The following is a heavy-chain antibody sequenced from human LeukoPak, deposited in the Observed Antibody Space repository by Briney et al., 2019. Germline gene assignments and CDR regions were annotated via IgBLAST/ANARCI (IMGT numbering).Heavy chain of an antibody. CDR2: IYYSGST. J-gene: IGHJ4*02. CDR3: ARDVPGSAFDI. D-gene: IGHD3-10*01. V-gene: IGHV4-59*01. CDR1: GGSISSYY. Sequence: SETLSLTCTVSGGSISSYYWSWIRQPPGKGLEWIGYIYYSGSTNYNPSLKSRVTISVDTSKNQFSLKLSSVTAADTAVYYCARDVPGSAFDIWGQGTLVTVSS.